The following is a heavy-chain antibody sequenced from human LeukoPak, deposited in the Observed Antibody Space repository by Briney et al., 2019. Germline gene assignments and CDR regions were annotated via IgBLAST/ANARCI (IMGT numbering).Heavy chain of an antibody. CDR1: GFTFSSYG. Sequence: GGSLRLSCAASGFTFSSYGMHWVRQAPGKGLEWVAFIRYDGSNKYYADSVKGRFTISRDNSKNTLYLQMNSLRAEDTAVYYCAKGPIGSPWRSFFDYWGQGTLVTVSS. CDR3: AKGPIGSPWRSFFDY. V-gene: IGHV3-30*02. CDR2: IRYDGSNK. D-gene: IGHD1-26*01. J-gene: IGHJ4*02.